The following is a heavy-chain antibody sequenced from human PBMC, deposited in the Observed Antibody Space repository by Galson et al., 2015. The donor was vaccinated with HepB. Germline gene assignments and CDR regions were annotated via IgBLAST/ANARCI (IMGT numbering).Heavy chain of an antibody. J-gene: IGHJ6*03. D-gene: IGHD6-13*01. CDR1: GGTFSSYA. CDR2: IIPIFGTA. CDR3: ARGPIMAATGNYYYYYMDV. V-gene: IGHV1-69*13. Sequence: SVKVSCKASGGTFSSYAITWVRQAPGQGLEWMGEIIPIFGTANYAQKFQGRVTITADESTSTAYMELSSLRSEDTAVYYCARGPIMAATGNYYYYYMDVWGKGTTVTVSS.